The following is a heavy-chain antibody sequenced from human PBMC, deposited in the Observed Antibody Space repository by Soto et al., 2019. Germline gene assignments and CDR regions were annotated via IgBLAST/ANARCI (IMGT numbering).Heavy chain of an antibody. CDR2: ISGSGGGT. CDR3: AKHAAEAAPDH. Sequence: EVQLLESGGGLVQPGGSLRLSCAASGFTFSSYAMSWVRQAPGKGLEWVSLISGSGGGTYYADSVKGRFTISRDNPKNKLYLQWNSPRAEDTAVYYCAKHAAEAAPDHCGQGTLVTVSS. J-gene: IGHJ4*02. V-gene: IGHV3-23*01. CDR1: GFTFSSYA. D-gene: IGHD6-19*01.